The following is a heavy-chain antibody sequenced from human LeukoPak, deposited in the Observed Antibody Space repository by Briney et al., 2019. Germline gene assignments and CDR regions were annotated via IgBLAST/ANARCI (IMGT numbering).Heavy chain of an antibody. CDR1: GYTFTSYG. CDR3: AAGADYYDSSGYGGLDAFDI. D-gene: IGHD3-22*01. Sequence: ASVKVSCKASGYTFTSYGISWVRQAPGQGLEWMGWISAYNGNTNYAQKLQGRVTMTTDTSTSTAYMELRSLRSDDTAVYYCAAGADYYDSSGYGGLDAFDIWGQGTMVTVSS. J-gene: IGHJ3*02. CDR2: ISAYNGNT. V-gene: IGHV1-18*01.